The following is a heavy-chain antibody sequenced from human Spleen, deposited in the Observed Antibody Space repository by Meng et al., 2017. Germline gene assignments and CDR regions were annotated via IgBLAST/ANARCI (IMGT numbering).Heavy chain of an antibody. D-gene: IGHD3-16*01. Sequence: QVLFQRGGVGRLQPSETLSLASACFGGSFSGYYWSWICQHPGKGLEWIGYIYYSGSTYYNPSLKSLVTISLDTSKNQFSLKLRSVTAADTAFYYCAGRKDLGNWFDPWGQGTLVTVSS. CDR2: IYYSGST. J-gene: IGHJ5*02. CDR1: GGSFSGYY. CDR3: AGRKDLGNWFDP. V-gene: IGHV4-34*01.